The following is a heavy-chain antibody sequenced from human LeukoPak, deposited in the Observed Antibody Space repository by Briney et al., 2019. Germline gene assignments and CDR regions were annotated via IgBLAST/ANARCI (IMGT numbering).Heavy chain of an antibody. Sequence: ASVKVSCKASGYTFTSYYMHWVRQAPGQGLEWMGIINPSGGSTSYAQKFQGRVTITADESTSTAYMELSSLRSEDTAVYYCARPSGHPSSYYYYGMDVWGQGTTVTVSS. V-gene: IGHV1-46*01. CDR3: ARPSGHPSSYYYYGMDV. CDR1: GYTFTSYY. CDR2: INPSGGST. J-gene: IGHJ6*02.